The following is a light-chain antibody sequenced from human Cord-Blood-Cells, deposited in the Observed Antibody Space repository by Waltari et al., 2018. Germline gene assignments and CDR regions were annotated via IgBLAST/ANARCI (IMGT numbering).Light chain of an antibody. CDR1: QSVSSSY. CDR2: GAS. CDR3: QQYGSSPWT. V-gene: IGKV3-20*01. J-gene: IGKJ1*01. Sequence: ELVLTQSPRTLSLSPGERATLSCRASQSVSSSYLAWYQQKPGQAPRLLIYGASSRATGIPDRFSGSGSGTDFTLTISRLEPEDFAVYYCQQYGSSPWTFGQVTKVEIK.